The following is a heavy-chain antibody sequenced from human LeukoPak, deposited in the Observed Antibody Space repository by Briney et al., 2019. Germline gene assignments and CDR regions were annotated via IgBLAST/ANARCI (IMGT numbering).Heavy chain of an antibody. D-gene: IGHD2-2*01. CDR3: ARGSSTSVYGDFDY. J-gene: IGHJ4*02. Sequence: TGGSLRLSCAASGFTFSDHYMSWIRQAPGKGLEWVSYISSSGSTIYYADSVKGRFTISRDNAKNSLYLQMNSLRAEDTAVYYCARGSSTSVYGDFDYWGQGTLVTVSS. CDR2: ISSSGSTI. CDR1: GFTFSDHY. V-gene: IGHV3-11*01.